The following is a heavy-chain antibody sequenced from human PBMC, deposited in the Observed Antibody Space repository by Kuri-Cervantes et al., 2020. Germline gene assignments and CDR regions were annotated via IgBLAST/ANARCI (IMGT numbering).Heavy chain of an antibody. V-gene: IGHV3-30-3*01. CDR1: GFTFSSYA. CDR2: ISYDGSNK. Sequence: GESLKISCAASGFTFSSYAMHWVRQAPGKGLEWVAVISYDGSNKYYADSVKGRFTISRDNSKNTLYLQMNSLRAEDTAVYYCARVKLVVGGSHVGNVFDIWGQGTMVTVSS. CDR3: ARVKLVVGGSHVGNVFDI. D-gene: IGHD1-26*01. J-gene: IGHJ3*02.